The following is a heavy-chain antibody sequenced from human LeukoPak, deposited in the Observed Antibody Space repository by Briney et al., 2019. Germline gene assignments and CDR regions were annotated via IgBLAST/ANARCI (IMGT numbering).Heavy chain of an antibody. CDR3: ARGRSMGYYYMDV. J-gene: IGHJ6*03. CDR2: IYYTGST. Sequence: KPSETLSLTCTVSGDSISSYYWSWIWQRPGKGQEWIGYIYYTGSTNYNPSLKSRVTISVDTSENQFSLKLTSVTAADTAVYHCARGRSMGYYYMDVWGKGTTVTVSS. CDR1: GDSISSYY. V-gene: IGHV4-59*01.